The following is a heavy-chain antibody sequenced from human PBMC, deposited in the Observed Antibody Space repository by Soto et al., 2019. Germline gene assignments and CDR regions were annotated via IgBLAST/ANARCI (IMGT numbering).Heavy chain of an antibody. V-gene: IGHV3-74*01. Sequence: EVQLVESGGGLVQPGGSLRLSCAASGFTFSSYWMHWVRQAPGKGLVWVSRINSDGSSTSYADSVKGRFTISRDNAKNTLYLQMNGLGAEDTAVYYCSSSWQQNGMDVWGQGTRVTVPS. CDR3: SSSWQQNGMDV. CDR1: GFTFSSYW. J-gene: IGHJ6*02. CDR2: INSDGSST. D-gene: IGHD6-13*01.